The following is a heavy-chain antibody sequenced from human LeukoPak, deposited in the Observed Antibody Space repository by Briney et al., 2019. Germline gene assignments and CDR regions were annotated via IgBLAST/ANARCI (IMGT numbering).Heavy chain of an antibody. V-gene: IGHV4-34*01. Sequence: SETLSLTCAVYGGSFSAYYWSWIRQPPGKGLEWIGEINHSGSTNYNPSLKSRVIISVDTSKNQFSLKLSSVTAADTAVYYCARGDTNYDGSGSYQVPFDSWGQGTLVTVSS. CDR3: ARGDTNYDGSGSYQVPFDS. J-gene: IGHJ4*02. CDR1: GGSFSAYY. D-gene: IGHD3-10*01. CDR2: INHSGST.